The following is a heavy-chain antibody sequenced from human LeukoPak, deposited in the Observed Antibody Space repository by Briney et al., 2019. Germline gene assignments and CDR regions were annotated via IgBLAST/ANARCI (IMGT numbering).Heavy chain of an antibody. J-gene: IGHJ4*02. CDR3: ARDVPFGSGTYSDY. CDR1: GYTFTKYY. CDR2: INPSGGST. D-gene: IGHD3-10*01. Sequence: ASVKVSFKASGYTFTKYYIHWVRPAPGQGLEWMGIINPSGGSTNYARKFQGRVTMTRDTSTSTVYMELSSLRSEDTAVYYCARDVPFGSGTYSDYWGQGTLVTVSS. V-gene: IGHV1-46*01.